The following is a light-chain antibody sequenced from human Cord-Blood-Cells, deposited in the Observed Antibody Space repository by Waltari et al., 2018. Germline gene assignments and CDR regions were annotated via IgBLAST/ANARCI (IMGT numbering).Light chain of an antibody. CDR2: DAS. Sequence: DIQMTQSPSSLSASVGDRVNITCQASQDISNYLNWYQQKPGKAPKLLIYDASNLETGVPSMFSGRGSGTDFTFTISSLQPEDIATYYCQQYDNLPLTFGGGTKVEIK. CDR1: QDISNY. J-gene: IGKJ4*01. V-gene: IGKV1-33*01. CDR3: QQYDNLPLT.